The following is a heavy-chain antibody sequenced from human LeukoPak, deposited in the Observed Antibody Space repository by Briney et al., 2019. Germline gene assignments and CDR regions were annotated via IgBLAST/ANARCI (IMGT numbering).Heavy chain of an antibody. V-gene: IGHV3-30*02. D-gene: IGHD3-3*02. CDR3: ARGVIFGTGY. Sequence: PGGSLRLSCSASGFTFSSYGMHWVRQAPGKGLEWVAFIRYDGTNEYYSDSVKGRFTISRDNSKNTLYLQMNSLRAEDTAVYYCARGVIFGTGYWGQGTLVTVSS. CDR1: GFTFSSYG. CDR2: IRYDGTNE. J-gene: IGHJ4*02.